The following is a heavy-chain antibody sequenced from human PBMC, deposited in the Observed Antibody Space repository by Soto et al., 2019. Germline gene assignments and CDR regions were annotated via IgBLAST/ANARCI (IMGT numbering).Heavy chain of an antibody. CDR2: IWYDGSNK. CDR1: GFTFSSYG. J-gene: IGHJ4*02. Sequence: QPGGSLRLSCAASGFTFSSYGMHWVRQAPGKGLEWVAVIWYDGSNKYYADSVKGRFTISRDNSKNTLYLQMNSLRAEDTAVYYCAREDRYGDYAFDYWGQGTLVTVSS. D-gene: IGHD4-17*01. CDR3: AREDRYGDYAFDY. V-gene: IGHV3-33*01.